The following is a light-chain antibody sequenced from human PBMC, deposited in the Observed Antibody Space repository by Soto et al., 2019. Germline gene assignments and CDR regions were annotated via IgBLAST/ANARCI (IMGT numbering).Light chain of an antibody. CDR3: QEYYSNTPMFT. CDR1: QSVLYSSNNKNY. CDR2: WAS. Sequence: DIVMTQSPDSLAVSLGERATINCKSRQSVLYSSNNKNYLAWYQQKPGQPPKLLIYWASIRESGVPDRFSGSGSGTDFTLTISSLQAEDVAVYYGQEYYSNTPMFTFGQGTKLEMK. J-gene: IGKJ2*01. V-gene: IGKV4-1*01.